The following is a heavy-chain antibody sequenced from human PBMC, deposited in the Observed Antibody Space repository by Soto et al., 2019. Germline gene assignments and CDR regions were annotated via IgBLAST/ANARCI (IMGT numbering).Heavy chain of an antibody. D-gene: IGHD3-10*01. Sequence: GGSLRLSCAASGFTFSNAWMSWVRQAPGKGLEWVGRIKSKTDGGTTDYAAPVKGRFTISRDDSKNTLYLQMNSLKTEDTAVYYCTTDHPSTMVRGVIYYYYYMDVWGKGTTVTVSS. CDR2: IKSKTDGGTT. CDR1: GFTFSNAW. V-gene: IGHV3-15*01. J-gene: IGHJ6*03. CDR3: TTDHPSTMVRGVIYYYYYMDV.